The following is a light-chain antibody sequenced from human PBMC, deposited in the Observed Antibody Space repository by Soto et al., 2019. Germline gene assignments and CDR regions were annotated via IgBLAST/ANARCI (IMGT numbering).Light chain of an antibody. CDR1: QGISSY. Sequence: AIRMTQSPSSLSASTGDRVTITCRASQGISSYLAWYQQKPGKAPKLLIYAASTLQSGVPSRFSGSGSGTDFTLTISSLQSEDFATYYCQKYYSYPWTFGKGTKVEIK. J-gene: IGKJ1*01. CDR2: AAS. CDR3: QKYYSYPWT. V-gene: IGKV1-8*01.